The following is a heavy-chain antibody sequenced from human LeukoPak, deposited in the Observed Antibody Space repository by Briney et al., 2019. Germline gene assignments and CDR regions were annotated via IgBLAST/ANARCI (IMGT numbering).Heavy chain of an antibody. V-gene: IGHV1-2*02. CDR1: GYTFTGYY. D-gene: IGHD3-22*01. Sequence: APVKVSCKASGYTFTGYYMHWVRQAPGQGLEWMGWINPNSGGTNYAQKFQGRVTMTRDTSISTAYMELSRLRSDDTAVYYCARGSYYYDSSGYYPPDYWGQGTLVTVSS. CDR3: ARGSYYYDSSGYYPPDY. CDR2: INPNSGGT. J-gene: IGHJ4*02.